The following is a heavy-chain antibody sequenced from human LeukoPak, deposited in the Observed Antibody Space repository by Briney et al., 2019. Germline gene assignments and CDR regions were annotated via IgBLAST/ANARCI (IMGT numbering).Heavy chain of an antibody. CDR1: GFTFDDYA. D-gene: IGHD3-22*01. CDR3: AKGGGYYFDSRGYGDY. CDR2: ISWSSGSI. Sequence: GGSLRLSCAASGFTFDDYAMHWVRQAPGKGLEWVSGISWSSGSIGYADSVKGRFTISRDNAKNSLYLQMNSLRAEDTALYYCAKGGGYYFDSRGYGDYWGQGTLVTVPS. V-gene: IGHV3-9*01. J-gene: IGHJ4*02.